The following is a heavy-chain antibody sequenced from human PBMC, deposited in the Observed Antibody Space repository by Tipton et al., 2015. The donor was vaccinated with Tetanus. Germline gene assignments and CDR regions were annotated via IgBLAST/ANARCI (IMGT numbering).Heavy chain of an antibody. CDR1: GFTVNSDY. V-gene: IGHV3-23*01. CDR3: AKGRSDGDYSDVFDY. J-gene: IGHJ4*02. D-gene: IGHD4-17*01. CDR2: ISGRGDTT. Sequence: CAASGFTVNSDYMSWFRQAPGKGLEWVASISGRGDTTYRADSVKGRFAISRENSKNTLSLQMNNLRAEDTAVYYCAKGRSDGDYSDVFDYCGQGTRVTVSS.